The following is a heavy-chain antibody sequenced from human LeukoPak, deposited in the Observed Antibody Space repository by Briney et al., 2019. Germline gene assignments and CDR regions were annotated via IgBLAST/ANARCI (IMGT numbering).Heavy chain of an antibody. J-gene: IGHJ5*02. Sequence: SETLCLTCTVSGGSISSGGYYWSWIGQHPGKGLEWIGYIYYSGSTYYNPSLKSPVTISVDTSRNQFSLKLSSVTAADTAVYYRARDHNCSGGSCYDNWFDPWGQGTLVTVSS. CDR1: GGSISSGGYY. D-gene: IGHD2-15*01. V-gene: IGHV4-31*01. CDR2: IYYSGST. CDR3: ARDHNCSGGSCYDNWFDP.